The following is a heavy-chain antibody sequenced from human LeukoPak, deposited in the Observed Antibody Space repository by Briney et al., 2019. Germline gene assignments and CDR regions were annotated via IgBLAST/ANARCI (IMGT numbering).Heavy chain of an antibody. J-gene: IGHJ4*02. CDR1: GFTFSTYA. Sequence: GVSLRLSCAASGFTFSTYAITWVRQGPGKGLEWVSAIRPDGDRTYYANSVRGRFTISRYNSKDTVYLQINGLRVEGTAVYYCAREQSGTRGWYTVDYWGQGTMVTDCS. V-gene: IGHV3-23*01. CDR2: IRPDGDRT. CDR3: AREQSGTRGWYTVDY. D-gene: IGHD6-19*01.